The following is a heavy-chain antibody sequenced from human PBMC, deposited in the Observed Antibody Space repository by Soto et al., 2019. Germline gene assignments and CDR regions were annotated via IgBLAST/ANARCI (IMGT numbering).Heavy chain of an antibody. D-gene: IGHD3-10*01. CDR3: ARDYYGSGSDNWFDP. CDR2: IYYSGST. V-gene: IGHV4-59*01. Sequence: SETLSLTCTVSGGSISSYYWSWIRQPPGKGLEWIGYIYYSGSTNYNPSLKSRVTISVDTSKNQFSLKLSSVTAADTAVYYCARDYYGSGSDNWFDPWGQGTLVTVSS. J-gene: IGHJ5*02. CDR1: GGSISSYY.